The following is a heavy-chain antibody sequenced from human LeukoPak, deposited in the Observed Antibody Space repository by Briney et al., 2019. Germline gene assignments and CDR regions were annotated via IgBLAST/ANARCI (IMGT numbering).Heavy chain of an antibody. J-gene: IGHJ6*02. CDR2: INPNSGGT. V-gene: IGHV1-2*02. Sequence: ASVKVSCKASGYTFTGYYMHWVRQAPGQGLEWMGWINPNSGGTNYAQKFQGRVTMTRDTSIGTAYMELSRLRSDDTAVYYCACELGVGHSSSSSYYYYGMDVWGQGTTVTVS. CDR1: GYTFTGYY. D-gene: IGHD6-6*01. CDR3: ACELGVGHSSSSSYYYYGMDV.